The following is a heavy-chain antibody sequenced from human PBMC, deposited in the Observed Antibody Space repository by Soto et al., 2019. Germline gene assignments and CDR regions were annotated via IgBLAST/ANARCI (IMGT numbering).Heavy chain of an antibody. CDR3: AREGGFSDCSSTSCYLGWFDP. CDR2: IYYSGST. CDR1: GGSISSYY. D-gene: IGHD2-2*01. Sequence: SETLSLTCTVSGGSISSYYWSWIRQPPGKGLEWIGYIYYSGSTNYNPSLKSRVTISVDTSKNQFSLKLSSVTAADTAVYYCAREGGFSDCSSTSCYLGWFDPWGQGTLVTVSS. V-gene: IGHV4-59*01. J-gene: IGHJ5*02.